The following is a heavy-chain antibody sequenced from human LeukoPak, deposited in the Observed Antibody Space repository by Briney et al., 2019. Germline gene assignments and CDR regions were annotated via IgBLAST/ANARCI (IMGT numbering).Heavy chain of an antibody. D-gene: IGHD3-9*01. J-gene: IGHJ4*02. V-gene: IGHV4-61*01. CDR1: GGSVSSGSYY. CDR2: IYYSGST. CDR3: ARGFRSVLRYSDFLDY. Sequence: SETLSLTCTVSGGSVSSGSYYWSWIRQPPGKGLEWIGYIYYSGSTNYNPSLKSRVTISVDTSKNQFSLKLSSVTAADTAVYYCARGFRSVLRYSDFLDYWGQGTLVTVSS.